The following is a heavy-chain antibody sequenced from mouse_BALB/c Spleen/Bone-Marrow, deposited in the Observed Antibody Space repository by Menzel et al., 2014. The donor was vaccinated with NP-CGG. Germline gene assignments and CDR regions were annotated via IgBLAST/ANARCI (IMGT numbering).Heavy chain of an antibody. CDR2: FNPSTGYT. CDR1: GYTFTSYW. D-gene: IGHD1-2*01. V-gene: IGHV1-7*01. J-gene: IGHJ3*01. CDR3: ARVYYGYFFAY. Sequence: QVQLKQSGAELAKPGASVKMSCKASGYTFTSYWMHWVKQRPGQGLEWIGYFNPSTGYTDYNQKFKDKATLTADKSSSTAYMQLSSLTSEDSAVYYCARVYYGYFFAYWGQGTLVTVSA.